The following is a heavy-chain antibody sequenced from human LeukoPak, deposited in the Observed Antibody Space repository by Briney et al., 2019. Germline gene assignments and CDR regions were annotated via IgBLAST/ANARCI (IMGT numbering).Heavy chain of an antibody. CDR2: IWYDGSNT. Sequence: GGSLRLSCAASGFTFSNYGMSWVRQAPGKGLEWVAIIWYDGSNTYYADSVKGRFTVSRDNSKNTLYLQMNSLRAEDTAVYYCARDRTVRYFDYWGQGTLVRVSS. V-gene: IGHV3-33*08. CDR3: ARDRTVRYFDY. CDR1: GFTFSNYG. J-gene: IGHJ4*02.